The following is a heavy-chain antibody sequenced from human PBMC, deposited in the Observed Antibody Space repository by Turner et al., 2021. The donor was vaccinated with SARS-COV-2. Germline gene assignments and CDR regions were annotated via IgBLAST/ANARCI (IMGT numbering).Heavy chain of an antibody. D-gene: IGHD6-13*01. V-gene: IGHV4-39*01. CDR1: VGPISSSSYY. CDR3: ARHWEVAAAAYLARFDP. Sequence: QLQLQESGPGLVKPSGTLSLTCTVSVGPISSSSYYWGWIRQPPGKGLEWIGSIYYSGSTYYNPSLKSRVTISVDTSKNQFSLKLSSVTAADTAVYYCARHWEVAAAAYLARFDPWGQGTLVTVSS. CDR2: IYYSGST. J-gene: IGHJ5*02.